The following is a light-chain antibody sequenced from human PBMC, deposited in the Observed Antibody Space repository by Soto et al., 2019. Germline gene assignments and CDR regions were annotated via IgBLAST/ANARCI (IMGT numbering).Light chain of an antibody. V-gene: IGLV2-14*01. J-gene: IGLJ3*02. CDR1: SSDIGAYNY. Sequence: QSALTQPASVSGSPGQSITISCTGTSSDIGAYNYVSWYQQHPDMAPKLIIYDVTYRPSGVSNRFSGSKSGNTASLTISGLQAEDEADYYFSSYTTTSTLVFGGGTKLTVL. CDR2: DVT. CDR3: SSYTTTSTLV.